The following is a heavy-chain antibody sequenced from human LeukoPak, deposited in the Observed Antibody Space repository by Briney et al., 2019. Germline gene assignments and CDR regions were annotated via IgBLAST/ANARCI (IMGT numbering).Heavy chain of an antibody. CDR3: ARLLYYYDSSTYQRYFDY. D-gene: IGHD3-22*01. J-gene: IGHJ4*02. Sequence: GGSLRLSCAASGLTVSSNYMTWVRQAQGKGLEWVSIIYSGGTTHYADSVKGRFTISRDNSKNTLYLQMNSLRAEDTAVYYCARLLYYYDSSTYQRYFDYWGQGTLITVSS. CDR1: GLTVSSNY. CDR2: IYSGGTT. V-gene: IGHV3-53*01.